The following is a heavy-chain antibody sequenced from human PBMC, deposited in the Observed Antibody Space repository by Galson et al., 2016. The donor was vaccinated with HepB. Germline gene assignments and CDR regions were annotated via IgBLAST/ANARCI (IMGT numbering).Heavy chain of an antibody. Sequence: SLRLSCAASGFIFRKYAMHWVRQAPGKGLEWVAVISYDGSNKYYADSVKGRFTISRDNSKNTLSLHMNSLRAEDTAVYYCARDSDYYDSSGYFQYWGQGTLVTVSS. CDR3: ARDSDYYDSSGYFQY. D-gene: IGHD3-22*01. CDR2: ISYDGSNK. CDR1: GFIFRKYA. J-gene: IGHJ1*01. V-gene: IGHV3-30-3*01.